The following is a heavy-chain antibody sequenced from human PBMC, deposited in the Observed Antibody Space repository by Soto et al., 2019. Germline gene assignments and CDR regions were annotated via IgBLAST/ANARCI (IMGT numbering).Heavy chain of an antibody. Sequence: PGGSLRLSCAASGFTFNNYAMSWVRQAPGKGLEWVSAISGSGGSTYYADSVKGRFTISRDNSKNTLYLQMNSLRAEDTAVYYCAGPRSSSWYAPFDIWGQGTMVTVSS. CDR1: GFTFNNYA. D-gene: IGHD6-13*01. J-gene: IGHJ3*02. CDR3: AGPRSSSWYAPFDI. V-gene: IGHV3-23*01. CDR2: ISGSGGST.